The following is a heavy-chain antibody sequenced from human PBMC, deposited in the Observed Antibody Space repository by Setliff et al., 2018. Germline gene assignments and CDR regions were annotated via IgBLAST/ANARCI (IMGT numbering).Heavy chain of an antibody. V-gene: IGHV4-59*11. CDR3: ARASWYYDFWSGSEGSGWFDP. CDR2: ISNRGST. J-gene: IGHJ5*02. Sequence: PSETLSLTCTVSGDYISSQYWSWIRQPPGKGLEWIGYISNRGSTDYNPSLKSRVTISVDTSKNQFSLKMTSMTAADTAVYYCARASWYYDFWSGSEGSGWFDPWGQGTLVTSPQ. D-gene: IGHD3-3*01. CDR1: GDYISSQY.